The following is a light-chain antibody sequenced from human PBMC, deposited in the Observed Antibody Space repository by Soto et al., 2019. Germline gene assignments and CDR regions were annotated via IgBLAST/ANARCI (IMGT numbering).Light chain of an antibody. J-gene: IGLJ1*01. Sequence: QSALTQPPSASGSPGQSVTISCTGTSSDVGGYDYVSWYQQHPGKAPRLIIFEVNKRPSGVPDRFSGSKSGNTASLTVSGLQAEDEADYYCCSYAGRNKLRVFGTGTKGTVL. CDR1: SSDVGGYDY. CDR3: CSYAGRNKLRV. V-gene: IGLV2-8*01. CDR2: EVN.